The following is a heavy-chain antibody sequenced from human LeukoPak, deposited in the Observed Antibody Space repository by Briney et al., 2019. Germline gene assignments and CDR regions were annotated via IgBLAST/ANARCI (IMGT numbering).Heavy chain of an antibody. V-gene: IGHV4-38-2*02. J-gene: IGHJ4*02. CDR1: GYSISSGYY. CDR3: ARDKGGLFDY. Sequence: SETLSLTCTVSGYSISSGYYWGWIRQPPGKGLEWIGSIYHSGSTYYNPSLKSRVTISVDTSKNQFSLKLSSVTAADTAVYYCARDKGGLFDYWGQGTLVTVSS. CDR2: IYHSGST. D-gene: IGHD3-16*01.